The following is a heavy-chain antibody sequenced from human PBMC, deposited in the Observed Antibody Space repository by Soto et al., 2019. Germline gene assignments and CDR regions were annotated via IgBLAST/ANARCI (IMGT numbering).Heavy chain of an antibody. D-gene: IGHD3-9*01. Sequence: GGSLRLSCAASGFTFDDYAMHWVRQAPGKGLEWVSGISWNSGSIGYADSVKGRFTISRDNAKNSLYLQMNSLRAEDTALYYCAKAGVKYFDWLLSLDYYYMDVWGKGTTVTVSS. CDR3: AKAGVKYFDWLLSLDYYYMDV. CDR2: ISWNSGSI. V-gene: IGHV3-9*01. CDR1: GFTFDDYA. J-gene: IGHJ6*03.